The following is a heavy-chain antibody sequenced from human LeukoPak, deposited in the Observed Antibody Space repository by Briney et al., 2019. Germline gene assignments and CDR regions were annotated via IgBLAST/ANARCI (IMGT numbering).Heavy chain of an antibody. J-gene: IGHJ6*03. D-gene: IGHD1-26*01. CDR2: IIPIFGTA. V-gene: IGHV1-69*05. CDR3: ARLGGSYHYYYYMDV. Sequence: SVKVSCKASGGTFSSYAISWVRQAPGQGLEWMGRIIPIFGTANYPQKFQGRVTITTDESTSTAYMELSSLRSEDTAVYYCARLGGSYHYYYYMDVWGKGTTVTVSS. CDR1: GGTFSSYA.